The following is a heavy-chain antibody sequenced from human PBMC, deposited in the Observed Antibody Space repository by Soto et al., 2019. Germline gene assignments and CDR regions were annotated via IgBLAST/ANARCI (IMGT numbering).Heavy chain of an antibody. CDR1: GGSFSGYY. J-gene: IGHJ6*03. CDR3: ARGDSSSWYDEHYYYYMDV. CDR2: INHSGST. Sequence: QVQLQQWGAGLLKPSETLSLTCAVYGGSFSGYYWSWIRQPPGKGLEWIGEINHSGSTNYNPSLKSRVTISVDTSKNQFSLKLSSVTAADTAVYYCARGDSSSWYDEHYYYYMDVWGKGTTVTVSS. V-gene: IGHV4-34*01. D-gene: IGHD6-13*01.